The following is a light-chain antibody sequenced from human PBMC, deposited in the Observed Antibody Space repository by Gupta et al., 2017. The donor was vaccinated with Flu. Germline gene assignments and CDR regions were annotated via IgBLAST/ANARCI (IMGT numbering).Light chain of an antibody. CDR1: SSDVGGYNY. J-gene: IGLJ1*01. CDR2: DVS. CDR3: SSYTSSSPVYV. Sequence: IATSCTGTSSDVGGYNYVSWYQQHPGKAPKLMIYDVSNRPSGGSNRFSGSKAGNTASLTISGLRAEDEADYYCSSYTSSSPVYVFGTGTKVTVL. V-gene: IGLV2-14*04.